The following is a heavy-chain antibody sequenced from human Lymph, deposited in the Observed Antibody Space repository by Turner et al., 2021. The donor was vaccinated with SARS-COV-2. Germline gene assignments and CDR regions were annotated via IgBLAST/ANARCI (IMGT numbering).Heavy chain of an antibody. CDR3: ARDDREFWSGYYTHYYYYGMDV. Sequence: QVQLVESGGGVVQPGCSLRLSCAASGFTFSSYAMHWVRQAPGKGLEWVAVISYDGSNTNYADSVKGRFTISRDNSKHTLYLQMNSLRAEDTSVYYCARDDREFWSGYYTHYYYYGMDVWGQGTTVTVSS. V-gene: IGHV3-30*04. D-gene: IGHD3-3*01. CDR2: ISYDGSNT. CDR1: GFTFSSYA. J-gene: IGHJ6*02.